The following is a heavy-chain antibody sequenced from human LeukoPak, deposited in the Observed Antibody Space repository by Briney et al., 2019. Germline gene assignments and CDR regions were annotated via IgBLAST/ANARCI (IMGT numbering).Heavy chain of an antibody. Sequence: GGSLRLSCAASGFTFDDHAMHWVRQAPGRGLEWVSGISWNSNKRGYADSVKGRFTISRDNARNSLSLQTNSLRAEDTALYYCARDRGLTVYHFDYWGQGTLVTVSS. CDR2: ISWNSNKR. V-gene: IGHV3-9*01. CDR3: ARDRGLTVYHFDY. CDR1: GFTFDDHA. J-gene: IGHJ4*02. D-gene: IGHD3-10*01.